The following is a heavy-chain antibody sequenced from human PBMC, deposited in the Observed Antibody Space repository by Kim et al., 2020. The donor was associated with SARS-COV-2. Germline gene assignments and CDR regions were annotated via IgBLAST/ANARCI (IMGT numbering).Heavy chain of an antibody. CDR2: ININTGNP. CDR3: ARGHSSGSTNYYFYGMDV. Sequence: ASVKVSCKASGYTFTSYAMNWVRQAPGQGLEWMGWININTGNPTYAQGFTGRFVFSLDTSVSAAYLQISSLKAEDTAAYYCARGHSSGSTNYYFYGMDVWGQGTTVTVSS. CDR1: GYTFTSYA. J-gene: IGHJ6*02. D-gene: IGHD3-22*01. V-gene: IGHV7-4-1*02.